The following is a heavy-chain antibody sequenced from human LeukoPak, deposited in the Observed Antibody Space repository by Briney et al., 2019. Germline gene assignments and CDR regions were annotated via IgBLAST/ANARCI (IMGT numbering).Heavy chain of an antibody. CDR1: GFTFSSYE. CDR2: ISSSGSTI. V-gene: IGHV3-48*03. J-gene: IGHJ5*02. D-gene: IGHD3-22*01. CDR3: ARDHYYSNCFDP. Sequence: GGSLRLSCAASGFTFSSYEMNWVRQAPGKGLEWVSYISSSGSTIYYADSVKGRFTISRDNAKNSLYLQMNSLRAEDTAVYYCARDHYYSNCFDPWGQGTLVTVSS.